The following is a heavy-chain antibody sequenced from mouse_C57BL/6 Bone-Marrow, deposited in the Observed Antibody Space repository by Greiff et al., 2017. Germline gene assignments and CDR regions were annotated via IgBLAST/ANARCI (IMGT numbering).Heavy chain of an antibody. J-gene: IGHJ2*01. D-gene: IGHD4-1*01. CDR2: ISDGGSYT. CDR1: GFTFSSYA. V-gene: IGHV5-4*01. Sequence: EVQGVESGGGLVKPGGSLKLSCAASGFTFSSYAMSWVRQTPEKRLEWVATISDGGSYTYYPDNVKGRFTISRDNAKNNLYLQMSHLKSEDTAMYDCAREEELFFDYWGQGTTLTVSS. CDR3: AREEELFFDY.